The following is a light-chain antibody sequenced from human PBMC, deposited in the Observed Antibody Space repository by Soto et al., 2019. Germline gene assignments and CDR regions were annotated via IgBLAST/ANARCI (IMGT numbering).Light chain of an antibody. CDR2: GAS. Sequence: EIVLTQSPGSLSLSPGERATLSCRAIQSFSSSYLAWYQQKPGQAPRLLIYGASSRATGIPDRFSGSGSGTDFTLTISRLEPEDFAVYYCQQYNDWPPITFGQGTRLEIK. J-gene: IGKJ5*01. CDR3: QQYNDWPPIT. V-gene: IGKV3-20*01. CDR1: QSFSSSY.